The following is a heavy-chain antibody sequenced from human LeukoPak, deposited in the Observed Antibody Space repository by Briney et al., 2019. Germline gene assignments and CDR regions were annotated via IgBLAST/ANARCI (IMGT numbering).Heavy chain of an antibody. Sequence: GGSLRLSCAASGFTLSSYSMNWVRQARGKGLEWVSSISSSSSYIYYADSVKGRFTISRDNAKNSLYLQMNSLRAEDTAVYYCARAYTIFGHYYFHYWGQGTLVTVSS. CDR1: GFTLSSYS. V-gene: IGHV3-21*01. D-gene: IGHD3-3*01. CDR3: ARAYTIFGHYYFHY. CDR2: ISSSSSYI. J-gene: IGHJ4*02.